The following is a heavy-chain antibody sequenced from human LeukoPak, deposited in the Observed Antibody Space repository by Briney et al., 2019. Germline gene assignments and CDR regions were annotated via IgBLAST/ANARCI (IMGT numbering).Heavy chain of an antibody. CDR1: GGTFSSYA. CDR3: ARDPYSGSYLDY. J-gene: IGHJ4*02. D-gene: IGHD1-26*01. CDR2: IIPIFGIA. V-gene: IGHV1-69*04. Sequence: ASVKVSCKASGGTFSSYAISWVRQAPGQGLEWMGRIIPIFGIANYAQKFQGRVTITADKSTSTAYMELSSLRSEDTAVYYCARDPYSGSYLDYWGQGTLVTVSS.